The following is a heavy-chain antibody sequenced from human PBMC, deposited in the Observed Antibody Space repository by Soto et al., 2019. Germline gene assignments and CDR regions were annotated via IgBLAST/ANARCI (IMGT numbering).Heavy chain of an antibody. CDR2: LSGSGGSP. J-gene: IGHJ4*01. CDR1: GFTFSSYT. Sequence: EVQLLDSGGGLVQPGGSLRLSCAASGFTFSSYTMACVRQAPGKGLEWVSALSGSGGSPSYADSVQGRFTISRDNLRNTFFLQMNSLRAEDTATYYCAKARCTGGSCYVPDYWGHGALVTVSS. D-gene: IGHD2-8*02. CDR3: AKARCTGGSCYVPDY. V-gene: IGHV3-23*01.